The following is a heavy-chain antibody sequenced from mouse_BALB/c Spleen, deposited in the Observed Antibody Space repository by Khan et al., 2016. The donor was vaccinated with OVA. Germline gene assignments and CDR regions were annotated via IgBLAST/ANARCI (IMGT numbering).Heavy chain of an antibody. CDR3: ARTARIKY. V-gene: IGHV3-2*02. Sequence: VQLKEPGPGLVKPSQSLSLTCTVTGYSITSGYGWNWIRQFPGNKLEWMGYISYRGSTNYNPSLKSRISITRDTSKNQFFLQLNSVTTEDTATYYYARTARIKYWGQGTTLTVSS. D-gene: IGHD1-2*01. CDR2: ISYRGST. J-gene: IGHJ2*01. CDR1: GYSITSGYG.